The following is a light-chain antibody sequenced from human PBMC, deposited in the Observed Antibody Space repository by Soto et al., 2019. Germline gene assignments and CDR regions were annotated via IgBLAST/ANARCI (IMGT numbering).Light chain of an antibody. V-gene: IGKV1-6*01. Sequence: AIQMTQSPSSLSASVGDRVTITCRASQGIRNALGWYQQKPGQAPKLLIYAASSLQSGVPSRFSGSGSGTDFTLTISSLQPEDFATYYCLQDYNYPGTFGQGTKVEIK. CDR3: LQDYNYPGT. CDR2: AAS. J-gene: IGKJ1*01. CDR1: QGIRNA.